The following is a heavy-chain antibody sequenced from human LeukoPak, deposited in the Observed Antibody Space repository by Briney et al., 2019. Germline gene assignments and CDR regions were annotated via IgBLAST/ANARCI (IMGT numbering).Heavy chain of an antibody. CDR3: ARESAGGFDDY. CDR1: GYTFTSYG. V-gene: IGHV1-8*03. J-gene: IGHJ4*02. CDR2: MNPNSGNT. Sequence: ASVKVSCKASGYTFTSYGISWVRQAPGQGLEWMGWMNPNSGNTGYAQKFQGRVTITRNTSISTAYMELSSLRSEDTAVYYCARESAGGFDDYWGQGTLVTVSS. D-gene: IGHD2-15*01.